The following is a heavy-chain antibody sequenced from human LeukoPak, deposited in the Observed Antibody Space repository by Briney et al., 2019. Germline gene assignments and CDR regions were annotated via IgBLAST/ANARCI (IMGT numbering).Heavy chain of an antibody. CDR2: ISGSGDNT. Sequence: GGSLRLSCAASGFTFSSYAMSWVRQAPGKGLEWVSVISGSGDNTYYADSVKGRLTISRDNSKNTLYLQMNSLRTEDTAVYYCARDIVVVPAGLYYYVMDVWGQGTTVTVAS. J-gene: IGHJ6*02. CDR1: GFTFSSYA. V-gene: IGHV3-23*01. CDR3: ARDIVVVPAGLYYYVMDV. D-gene: IGHD2-2*01.